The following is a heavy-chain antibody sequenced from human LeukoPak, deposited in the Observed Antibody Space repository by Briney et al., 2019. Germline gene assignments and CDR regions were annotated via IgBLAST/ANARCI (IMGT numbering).Heavy chain of an antibody. CDR1: GGSISSGGYY. J-gene: IGHJ4*02. CDR3: ARGVEQLVAPAGY. CDR2: IYYSGST. V-gene: IGHV4-31*03. Sequence: PSQTLSLTCTVSGGSISSGGYYWSWIRQHPGKGLEWIGYIYYSGSTYYNPSLKSRVTISVDTSKNQFSLKLSSVTAADTAVYYCARGVEQLVAPAGYWGQGTLVTVSS. D-gene: IGHD6-13*01.